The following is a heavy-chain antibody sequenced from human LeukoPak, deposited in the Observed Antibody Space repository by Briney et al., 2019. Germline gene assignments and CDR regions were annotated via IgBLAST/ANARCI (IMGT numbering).Heavy chain of an antibody. Sequence: SETLSLTCAVYGGSFSGYYWSWIRQPPGKGLEWIGEINHSGSTNYNPSLKSRVTISVDTSKNQFSLKLSSVTAADTAVYYSARGLPKYYYDRSRGSERLDYWGQGTLVTVSS. CDR2: INHSGST. J-gene: IGHJ4*02. CDR3: ARGLPKYYYDRSRGSERLDY. CDR1: GGSFSGYY. D-gene: IGHD3-22*01. V-gene: IGHV4-34*01.